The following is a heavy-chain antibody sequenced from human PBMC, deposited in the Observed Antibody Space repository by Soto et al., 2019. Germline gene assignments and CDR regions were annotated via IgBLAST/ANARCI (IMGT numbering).Heavy chain of an antibody. CDR1: GFTFNSYA. CDR2: ISGFSAGRAST. D-gene: IGHD2-8*01. CDR3: TRVPHFVGVDAVDF. J-gene: IGHJ3*01. Sequence: EVQLLESGGGLVQPGGSLRLSCAASGFTFNSYAMHWVRQAPGKGLEWVSGISGFSAGRASTYFADSVKGPFIISRDNSNNTLYLQMNKLRAEDTDLCYCTRVPHFVGVDAVDFWGYGTLVTVSS. V-gene: IGHV3-23*01.